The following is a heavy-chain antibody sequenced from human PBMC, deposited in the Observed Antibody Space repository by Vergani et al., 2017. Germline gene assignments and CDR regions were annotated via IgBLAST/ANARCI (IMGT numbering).Heavy chain of an antibody. CDR3: VKDAGSYENFFDS. Sequence: EVQLLESGGSLKQPGGSVRLSCAASGFTLSTYAMHLVRQAPGKGLEWVSALTGGGGSTYYADSFKGRFIISRDNSRDTLHLQMNRLRPEDTATYYCVKDAGSYENFFDSWGQGTLVTVSS. V-gene: IGHV3-23*01. J-gene: IGHJ4*02. CDR2: LTGGGGST. CDR1: GFTLSTYA. D-gene: IGHD1-26*01.